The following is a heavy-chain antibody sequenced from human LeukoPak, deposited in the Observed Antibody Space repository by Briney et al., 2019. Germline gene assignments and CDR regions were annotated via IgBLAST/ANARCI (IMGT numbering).Heavy chain of an antibody. V-gene: IGHV4-59*01. D-gene: IGHD3-10*01. CDR3: ARFPPMVRGVKNYYYYGMDV. J-gene: IGHJ6*02. CDR2: IYYSGST. Sequence: SETLSLTCTVSGGSISSYYWSWIRQPPGKGLEWIGYIYYSGSTNYNPSLKSRVTISVDTSKNQFSLKLSSVTAADTAVYYCARFPPMVRGVKNYYYYGMDVWGQGTTVTVSS. CDR1: GGSISSYY.